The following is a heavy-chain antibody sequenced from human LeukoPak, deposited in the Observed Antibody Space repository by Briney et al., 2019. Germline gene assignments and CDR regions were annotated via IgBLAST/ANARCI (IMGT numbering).Heavy chain of an antibody. CDR2: ISGSGGRT. CDR3: AKGDYGGDPEAFDI. V-gene: IGHV3-23*01. CDR1: GFTFSSYA. J-gene: IGHJ3*02. D-gene: IGHD4-23*01. Sequence: GGSLRLSCAASGFTFSSYAMSWVRQAPGRGLEWVSAISGSGGRTYYADSVKGRVTVSGDNSKNTLYLQMNSLRAEDTAVYYCAKGDYGGDPEAFDIWGQGTMVTVSS.